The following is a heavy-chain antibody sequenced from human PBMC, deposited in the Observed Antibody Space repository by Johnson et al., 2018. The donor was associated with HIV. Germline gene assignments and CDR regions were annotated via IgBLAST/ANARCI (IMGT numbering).Heavy chain of an antibody. J-gene: IGHJ3*02. CDR2: IHWNGAGT. CDR3: ARDHTPVTGTTYHDAVEI. Sequence: AQLVESGGGVVRPGGSLRLSCAASGFTFDDYGLAWVRQAPGKGLEWVSGIHWNGAGTGYADSVKGRFTISRDNAKKSPYLQMNSLRAEDTALYYCARDHTPVTGTTYHDAVEIWGQGTMVTVSS. CDR1: GFTFDDYG. V-gene: IGHV3-20*04. D-gene: IGHD1-7*01.